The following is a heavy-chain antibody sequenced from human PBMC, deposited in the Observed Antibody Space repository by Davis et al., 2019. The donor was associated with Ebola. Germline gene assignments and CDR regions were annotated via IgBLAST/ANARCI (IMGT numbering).Heavy chain of an antibody. Sequence: ASLKVSCNASGYSFKNYAISWVRQAPGQGLEWMGWISAYNGNTNYAQKVQGRVTMTTDTSTGTAYLDLRSLRSDDTAVYFCARTSIVGTTTTASDIWGQGTMVTVSS. V-gene: IGHV1-18*01. CDR2: ISAYNGNT. J-gene: IGHJ3*02. CDR1: GYSFKNYA. D-gene: IGHD1-26*01. CDR3: ARTSIVGTTTTASDI.